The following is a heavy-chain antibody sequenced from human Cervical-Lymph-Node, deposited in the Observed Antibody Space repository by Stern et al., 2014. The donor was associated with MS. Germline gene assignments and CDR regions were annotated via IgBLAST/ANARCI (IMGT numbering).Heavy chain of an antibody. CDR2: IITLYGST. CDR1: GGSFSSYD. Sequence: VQLVESGPEVMQPGSSVKVSCKASGGSFSSYDVSWVRQAPGQGLEWIGRIITLYGSTNYAVHLQGRFTITADESTTTVHMQCSSLRSDDTAVYYCVLTGYYPYWGQGTLVTVSS. CDR3: VLTGYYPY. J-gene: IGHJ4*02. D-gene: IGHD3-9*01. V-gene: IGHV1-69*01.